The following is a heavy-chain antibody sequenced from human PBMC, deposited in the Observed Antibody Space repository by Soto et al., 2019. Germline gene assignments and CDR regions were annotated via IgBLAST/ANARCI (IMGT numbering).Heavy chain of an antibody. D-gene: IGHD6-13*01. J-gene: IGHJ6*02. CDR2: FDPEDGET. Sequence: GASVKVSCKASGYTLTELSMHWVRQAPGNGLEWMGGFDPEDGETIYAQKFQGRVTMTEDTSTDTAYMELGSLRSEDTAGYYCATGSPGGIAAAGGNLAVGYGMDVWGQGTTVTV. V-gene: IGHV1-24*01. CDR1: GYTLTELS. CDR3: ATGSPGGIAAAGGNLAVGYGMDV.